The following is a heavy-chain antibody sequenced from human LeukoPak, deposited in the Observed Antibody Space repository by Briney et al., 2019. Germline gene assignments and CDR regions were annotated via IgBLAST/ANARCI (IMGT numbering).Heavy chain of an antibody. Sequence: GGSLGLSCAASGFTFSSYGMHWVRQAPGKGLEWVAVIWYDGGNKLYGDSVKGRFIISRDNSKNTVYLQMNSLRVEDTAVYYCVRDPYEAYWGQGTLVTVSS. CDR3: VRDPYEAY. V-gene: IGHV3-33*01. CDR2: IWYDGGNK. CDR1: GFTFSSYG. J-gene: IGHJ4*02. D-gene: IGHD5-12*01.